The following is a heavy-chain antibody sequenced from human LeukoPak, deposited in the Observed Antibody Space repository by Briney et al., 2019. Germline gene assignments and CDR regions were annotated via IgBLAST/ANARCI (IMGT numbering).Heavy chain of an antibody. J-gene: IGHJ4*02. Sequence: SETLSLTCTVSGASISSSSYYWVWIRQPAGKGLEWIGRIYTSGSTNYNPSLKSRVTMSVDTSKNQFSLKLSSVTAADTAVYYCARDVVAAAGTWDYWGQGTLVTVSS. V-gene: IGHV4-61*02. CDR1: GASISSSSYY. D-gene: IGHD6-13*01. CDR2: IYTSGST. CDR3: ARDVVAAAGTWDY.